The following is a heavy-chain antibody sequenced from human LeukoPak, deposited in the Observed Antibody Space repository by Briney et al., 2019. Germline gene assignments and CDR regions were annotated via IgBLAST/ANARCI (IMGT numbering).Heavy chain of an antibody. CDR2: IYYSGST. CDR3: ARHAPNSSSWYRPEHNIDY. D-gene: IGHD6-13*01. V-gene: IGHV4-39*01. Sequence: SETLSLTCTVSGGSISSSSYYWGWIRQPPGKGLEWIGSIYYSGSTYYNPSLKSRVTISVDTSKNQFSLKLSSVTAADTAVYYCARHAPNSSSWYRPEHNIDYWGQGTLVTVSS. J-gene: IGHJ4*02. CDR1: GGSISSSSYY.